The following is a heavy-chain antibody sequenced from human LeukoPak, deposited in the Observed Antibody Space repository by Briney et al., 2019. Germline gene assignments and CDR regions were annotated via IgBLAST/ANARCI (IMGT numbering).Heavy chain of an antibody. CDR2: IYYSGST. D-gene: IGHD4-11*01. V-gene: IGHV4-59*01. CDR1: GGSIISYY. Sequence: SETLSLTCTVSGGSIISYYWSWIRQPPGKGLEWLGYIYYSGSTNYNPSLKSRVTISVDTSKNQFSLKLSSVTAADTAVYYCARDLQFYYMDVWGKGTTVTVSS. J-gene: IGHJ6*03. CDR3: ARDLQFYYMDV.